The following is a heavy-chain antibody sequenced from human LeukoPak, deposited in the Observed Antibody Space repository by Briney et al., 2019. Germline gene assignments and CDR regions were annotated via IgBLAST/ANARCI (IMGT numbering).Heavy chain of an antibody. CDR3: ARGRGYSYGYPASYYYYYMDV. D-gene: IGHD5-18*01. CDR1: GGSISSSSYY. V-gene: IGHV4-39*07. J-gene: IGHJ6*03. CDR2: IYYSGST. Sequence: SETLSLTCTVSGGSISSSSYYWGWIRQPPGKGLEWIGSIYYSGSTYYNPSLKSRVTISVDTSKNQFSLKLSSVTAADTAVYYCARGRGYSYGYPASYYYYYMDVWGKGTTVTVSS.